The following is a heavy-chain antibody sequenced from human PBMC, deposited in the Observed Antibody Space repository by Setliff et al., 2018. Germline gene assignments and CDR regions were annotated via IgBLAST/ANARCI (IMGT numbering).Heavy chain of an antibody. CDR1: GYSISSGYY. V-gene: IGHV4-38-2*02. Sequence: SETLSLTCAVSGYSISSGYYWGWIRQPPGKGLEWIGSIHHRGSTYYNPSLKSRVTTLVDTSKNQFSLKLSSVTAADTAVYYCAREERYYNFWSGYFDYWGQGTLVTVSS. CDR2: IHHRGST. D-gene: IGHD3-3*01. J-gene: IGHJ4*02. CDR3: AREERYYNFWSGYFDY.